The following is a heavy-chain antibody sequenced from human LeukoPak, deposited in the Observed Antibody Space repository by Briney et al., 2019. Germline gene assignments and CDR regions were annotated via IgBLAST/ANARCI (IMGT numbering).Heavy chain of an antibody. CDR3: ARHISSGGTYAHFDY. J-gene: IGHJ4*02. V-gene: IGHV4-59*08. CDR2: IHYNGIT. D-gene: IGHD1-26*01. Sequence: SETLSLTCTVSGSMYNYYWSWIRQPPGKGLEWIGYIHYNGITNYSPSLKSRVTMSLDTSKNRVSLKLNSVSAADTAVYYCARHISSGGTYAHFDYRGQGTLVTVSS. CDR1: GSMYNYY.